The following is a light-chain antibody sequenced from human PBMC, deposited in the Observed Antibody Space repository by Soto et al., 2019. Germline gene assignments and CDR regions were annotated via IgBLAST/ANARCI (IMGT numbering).Light chain of an antibody. J-gene: IGKJ2*01. V-gene: IGKV3-20*01. Sequence: EIVLTQSPGTLSLSPGERATLSCRASQSVSSSYLAWYQHKPGQAPRLLIYGASSRATGIPDRFSGSGSGTDFTLTCSSLEPEDFAVYYCQQYGSSPHTFGQGTKLEIK. CDR2: GAS. CDR1: QSVSSSY. CDR3: QQYGSSPHT.